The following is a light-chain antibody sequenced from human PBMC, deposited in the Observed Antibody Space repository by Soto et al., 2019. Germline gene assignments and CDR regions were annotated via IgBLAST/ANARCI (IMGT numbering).Light chain of an antibody. Sequence: EIVMTQSPATLSVSPGERATLSCRASQSISSNLAWYQQKPGQAPRLLFYRASTRATGIPARFSGSGSGTEFTLTISSLQSEDSAVYYCHQYNNWPRTFGQGTKVEIK. CDR2: RAS. V-gene: IGKV3-15*01. CDR1: QSISSN. CDR3: HQYNNWPRT. J-gene: IGKJ1*01.